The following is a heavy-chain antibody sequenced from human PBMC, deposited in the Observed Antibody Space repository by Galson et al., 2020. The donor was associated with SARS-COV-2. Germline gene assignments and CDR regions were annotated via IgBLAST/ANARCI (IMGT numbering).Heavy chain of an antibody. CDR1: DAPLSSYY. CDR2: TSYSGST. V-gene: IGHV4-59*01. J-gene: IGHJ6*02. Sequence: ETSETLYLTCSVSDAPLSSYYWSWIRQPPGQGLEWIRHTSYSGSTSYNPSLRSRVTISVDLSKNQLSLKVTSVTAADTAVYYCARDPAPLYGDNYYYGMDVWGRVTTVTVSS. D-gene: IGHD4-17*01. CDR3: ARDPAPLYGDNYYYGMDV.